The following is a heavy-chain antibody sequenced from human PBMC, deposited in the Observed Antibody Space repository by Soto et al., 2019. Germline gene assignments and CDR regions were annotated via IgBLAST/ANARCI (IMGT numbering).Heavy chain of an antibody. D-gene: IGHD3-22*01. Sequence: EVQLVESGGGLVKPGGSLRLSCAASGFTFSSYSMNWVRQAPGKGLEWVSSIRSSSSYIYYADSVKGRFTISRDNAKNSLYLQRNSLRAEDTAVYYCARLTSYDSSCYYCYWGQGTLVTVSS. V-gene: IGHV3-21*01. CDR3: ARLTSYDSSCYYCY. J-gene: IGHJ4*02. CDR2: IRSSSSYI. CDR1: GFTFSSYS.